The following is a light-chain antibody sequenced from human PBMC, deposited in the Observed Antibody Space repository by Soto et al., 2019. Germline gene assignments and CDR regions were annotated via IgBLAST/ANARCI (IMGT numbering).Light chain of an antibody. Sequence: QSALTQPPSASGSPGQSVTISCTGTSSDVGGYNYVSWHQQHPGKAPKLMISEVSKRPSGVPDRFSGSKSGNTASLTVSGLQAEDEADYYCSSFAGNTNLVFGGGTKLTVL. CDR2: EVS. CDR3: SSFAGNTNLV. J-gene: IGLJ2*01. CDR1: SSDVGGYNY. V-gene: IGLV2-8*01.